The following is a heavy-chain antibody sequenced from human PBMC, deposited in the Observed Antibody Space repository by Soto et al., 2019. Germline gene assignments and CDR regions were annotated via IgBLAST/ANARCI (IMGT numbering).Heavy chain of an antibody. J-gene: IGHJ4*02. D-gene: IGHD2-2*02. CDR1: GDSISSSSSVNY. CDR2: INYSGGS. CDR3: ARHWLIYPRSDY. Sequence: PSETLSLTCTVSGDSISSSSSVNYWGWIRQPPGEGLEWIASINYSGGSCSNPSLKSRITMSIDTSKTQFSLKLNSVTAADTAVFYCARHWLIYPRSDYWGQGTLVTVSS. V-gene: IGHV4-39*01.